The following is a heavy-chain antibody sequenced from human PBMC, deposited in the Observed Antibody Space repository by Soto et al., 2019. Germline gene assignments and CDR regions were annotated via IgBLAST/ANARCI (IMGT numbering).Heavy chain of an antibody. CDR3: AREQGYSSYFDY. J-gene: IGHJ4*02. CDR2: INAGNGNT. Sequence: QVQLVQSGAEVKKPGASVKVSCKASGYAFTSYAMHWVRQAPGQRLEWMGWINAGNGNTKYSQKFQGRVTITRDTSASTAYMELSSLRSEDTAVYYCAREQGYSSYFDYWGQGTLVTVSS. CDR1: GYAFTSYA. V-gene: IGHV1-3*01. D-gene: IGHD4-4*01.